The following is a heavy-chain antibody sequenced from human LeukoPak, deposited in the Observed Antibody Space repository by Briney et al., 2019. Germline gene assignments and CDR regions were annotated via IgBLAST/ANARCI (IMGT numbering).Heavy chain of an antibody. CDR2: IYSGGST. J-gene: IGHJ6*02. V-gene: IGHV3-66*01. D-gene: IGHD2-8*01. Sequence: PGGSLRLSCAASGFTVSSNYMSWVRQAPGKGLECVSVIYSGGSTYYADSVKGRFTISRDNSKNTLYLQMNSLRAEDTAVYYCARDLVLSPNGGVWGQGTTVTVSS. CDR1: GFTVSSNY. CDR3: ARDLVLSPNGGV.